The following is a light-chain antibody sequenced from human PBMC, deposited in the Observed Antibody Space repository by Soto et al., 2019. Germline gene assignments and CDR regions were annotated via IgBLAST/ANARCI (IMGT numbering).Light chain of an antibody. V-gene: IGKV1-5*01. CDR1: QSISSW. J-gene: IGKJ1*01. CDR2: DAS. CDR3: QQYNSYSRT. Sequence: DIQMTQSPSTLSASVGDRVTITCRASQSISSWLAWYQQKPGKAPKLPIYDASSLESGVPSRFSGSGSGTEFTLTISSLQPDDFATYSCQQYNSYSRTFGQGTKV.